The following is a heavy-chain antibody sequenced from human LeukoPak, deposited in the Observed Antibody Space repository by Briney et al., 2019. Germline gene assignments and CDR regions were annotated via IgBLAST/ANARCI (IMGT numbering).Heavy chain of an antibody. J-gene: IGHJ3*02. D-gene: IGHD3-16*01. Sequence: GGSLRLSCAASGFTFSSYAMSWVRQAPGKGLEWVSAISGSGGSTYYADSVKGRFTISRDNSKDTLYLLMSSLRAEDTAVYYCTKGLGDDAFDIWGQGTMVTVSS. V-gene: IGHV3-23*01. CDR3: TKGLGDDAFDI. CDR1: GFTFSSYA. CDR2: ISGSGGST.